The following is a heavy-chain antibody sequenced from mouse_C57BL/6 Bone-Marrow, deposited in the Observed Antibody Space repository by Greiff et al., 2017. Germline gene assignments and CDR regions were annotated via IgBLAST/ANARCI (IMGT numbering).Heavy chain of an antibody. V-gene: IGHV1-64*01. J-gene: IGHJ4*01. CDR1: GYTLTSYW. Sequence: VQLQQPGAELVKPGASVKLSCKASGYTLTSYWMHWVKQRPGQGLEWIGMIHPNSGSTNYNEKFKSKATLTVDKSSSTAYMQLSSLTSEDSAVYYCARYYYGNYYYAMDYWGQGTSVTVSS. CDR2: IHPNSGST. CDR3: ARYYYGNYYYAMDY. D-gene: IGHD2-1*01.